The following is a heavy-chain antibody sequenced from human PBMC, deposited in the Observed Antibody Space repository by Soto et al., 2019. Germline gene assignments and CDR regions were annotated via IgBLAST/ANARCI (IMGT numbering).Heavy chain of an antibody. CDR1: GFTFSSYS. CDR3: AREDVRRWLASYYYYGMDV. Sequence: GGSLRLSCAASGFTFSSYSMNWVRQAPGKGLEWVSSISSSSSYIYYADSVKGRFTISRDNAKNSLYLQMNSLRAEDTAVYYCAREDVRRWLASYYYYGMDVWGQGTTVTVSS. CDR2: ISSSSSYI. J-gene: IGHJ6*02. D-gene: IGHD6-19*01. V-gene: IGHV3-21*04.